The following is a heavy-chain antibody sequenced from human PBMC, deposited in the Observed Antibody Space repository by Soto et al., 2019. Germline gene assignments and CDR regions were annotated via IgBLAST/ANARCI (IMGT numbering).Heavy chain of an antibody. D-gene: IGHD2-2*01. J-gene: IGHJ4*02. CDR1: GGSFSGYY. CDR3: ATLAEDIVVVPAAIPHDY. Sequence: SETLSLTCAVDGGSFSGYYWSWIRQPPGKGLEWIGEINHSGSTNYNPSLKSRVTISVDTSKNQFSLKLSSVTAADTSVYYCATLAEDIVVVPAAIPHDYWGQGTLVTGSS. V-gene: IGHV4-34*01. CDR2: INHSGST.